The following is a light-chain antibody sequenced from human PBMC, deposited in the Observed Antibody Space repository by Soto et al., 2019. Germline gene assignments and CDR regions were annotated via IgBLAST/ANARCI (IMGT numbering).Light chain of an antibody. CDR1: QSVNSD. Sequence: IVLTQSPATLSLSPWERATLSCRASQSVNSDLAWYQQKPGQAPRLLIYGASTRATGTPTRFSGSGSGTEFTLTISSLQSEDFAVYYCQQYNNWPQTFGQGTKVDIK. CDR3: QQYNNWPQT. V-gene: IGKV3-15*01. CDR2: GAS. J-gene: IGKJ1*01.